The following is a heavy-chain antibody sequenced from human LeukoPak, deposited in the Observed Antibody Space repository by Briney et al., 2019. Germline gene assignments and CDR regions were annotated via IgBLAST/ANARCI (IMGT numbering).Heavy chain of an antibody. CDR2: IIPIFATA. CDR1: GGTFSTYA. CDR3: ARDGYFEENYFDY. D-gene: IGHD3-9*01. V-gene: IGHV1-69*13. Sequence: ASVKVSCKASGGTFSTYAINWVRQAPGQGLEWMGGIIPIFATANYAQSFQGRVTITADESTSTAYMELTSLRSDDTAVYYCARDGYFEENYFDYWGQGTLVTVSS. J-gene: IGHJ4*02.